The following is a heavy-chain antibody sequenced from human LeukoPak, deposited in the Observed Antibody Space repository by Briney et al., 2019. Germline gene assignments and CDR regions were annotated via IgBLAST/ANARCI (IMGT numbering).Heavy chain of an antibody. J-gene: IGHJ4*02. V-gene: IGHV4-4*07. CDR3: ARGPGITMVRGVPDY. Sequence: SETLSLTCTVSGGSISSYYWNWIRQPAGKGLEWIGRISNSGSTNYNASLKSRVTISVDTSKNQFSLKLSSVTAADTAVYYCARGPGITMVRGVPDYWGQGTLVTVSS. D-gene: IGHD3-10*01. CDR2: ISNSGST. CDR1: GGSISSYY.